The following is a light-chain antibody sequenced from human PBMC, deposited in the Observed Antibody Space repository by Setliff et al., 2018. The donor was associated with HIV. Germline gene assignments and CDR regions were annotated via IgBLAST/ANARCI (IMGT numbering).Light chain of an antibody. V-gene: IGLV2-11*01. CDR3: CSYAGSYSYI. Sequence: QSALTQPRSVSGSPGQSVTFSCTGSSSDVGAYNYVSWYQQLPGNAPKLIIFDVSKRPSGVPDRFSGSKSGNTASLTISGLRPEDEADYYCCSYAGSYSYIFGTGTKVNVL. CDR2: DVS. CDR1: SSDVGAYNY. J-gene: IGLJ1*01.